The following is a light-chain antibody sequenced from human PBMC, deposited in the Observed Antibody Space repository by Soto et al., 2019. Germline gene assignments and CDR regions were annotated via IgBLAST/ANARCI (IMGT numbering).Light chain of an antibody. CDR2: EVS. V-gene: IGLV2-14*01. Sequence: QSVLTQPASVSGSPGQSITISCTGTSSDFGGYNYVFWYQQHPGKDPKLMIYEVSNRPSGDSTRCSGSKSGNTASLTISGLQAEDEADYYCSSYTSSSTLMVFGGGTKLTVL. J-gene: IGLJ2*01. CDR3: SSYTSSSTLMV. CDR1: SSDFGGYNY.